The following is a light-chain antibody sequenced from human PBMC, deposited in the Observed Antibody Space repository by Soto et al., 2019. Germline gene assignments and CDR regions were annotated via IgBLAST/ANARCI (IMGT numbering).Light chain of an antibody. CDR2: EVS. V-gene: IGLV2-14*01. CDR3: TSYTTSSTHWV. CDR1: SSDVGGYNY. J-gene: IGLJ3*02. Sequence: QSALTQPASVSGSPGQSITISCTGTSSDVGGYNYVSWYQQHPGKAPKLMICEVSNRPSGVSNRFSGSKSGNTASLTISGRQAEDEADYYCTSYTTSSTHWVFGGGTKLTVL.